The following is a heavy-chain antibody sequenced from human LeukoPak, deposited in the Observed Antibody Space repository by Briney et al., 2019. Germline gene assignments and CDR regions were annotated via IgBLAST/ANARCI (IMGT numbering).Heavy chain of an antibody. D-gene: IGHD4-17*01. Sequence: PSETLSLTCTVSGGSISSYYWSWIRQPPGKGLEWIGYIHYSGSTNYNPSLKSRVTISVDTSKNQFSLKLSSVTAADTAVYYCARVDYGDYRADYWGQGTLVTVSS. CDR1: GGSISSYY. J-gene: IGHJ4*02. CDR2: IHYSGST. V-gene: IGHV4-59*01. CDR3: ARVDYGDYRADY.